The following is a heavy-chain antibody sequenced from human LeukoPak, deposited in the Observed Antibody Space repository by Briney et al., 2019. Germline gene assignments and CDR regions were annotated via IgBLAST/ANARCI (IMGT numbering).Heavy chain of an antibody. V-gene: IGHV4-61*02. CDR1: GGSISSGSYY. CDR2: IYTSGST. J-gene: IGHJ3*02. Sequence: PSQTLSLTCTVSGGSISSGSYYWSWIRQPAGKGLEWIGRIYTSGSTNYNPSLKSRVTISVDTSKDQFSLKLSSVTAADTAVYYCARDHVLLLYAFDIWGQGTMVTVSS. D-gene: IGHD3-10*01. CDR3: ARDHVLLLYAFDI.